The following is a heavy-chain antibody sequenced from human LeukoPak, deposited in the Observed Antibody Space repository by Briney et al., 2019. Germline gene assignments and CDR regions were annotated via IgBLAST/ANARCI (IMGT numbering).Heavy chain of an antibody. CDR2: IKQDGSEK. CDR3: ARYGADYGDYYHYCMDV. D-gene: IGHD4-17*01. J-gene: IGHJ6*03. CDR1: GFTFSSYW. Sequence: GGSLRLSCAASGFTFSSYWMSWVRQAPGKGLEWVANIKQDGSEKYYVDSVKGRFTISRDNAKNSLYLQMNSLRAEDTAVYYCARYGADYGDYYHYCMDVWGKGTTVTVSS. V-gene: IGHV3-7*01.